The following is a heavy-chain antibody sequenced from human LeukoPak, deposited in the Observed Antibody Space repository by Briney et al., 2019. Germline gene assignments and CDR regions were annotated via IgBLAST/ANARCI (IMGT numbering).Heavy chain of an antibody. D-gene: IGHD5-18*01. Sequence: GGSLRLSCAASGLTFSTYSMNWVRQAPGKGLEWVSSIGSSSSYIYYADSVKGRFTISRDNAKNSLYLQMNSLRAEDTAVYYCASSGVYSYGPEDYWGQGTLVTVSS. CDR1: GLTFSTYS. V-gene: IGHV3-21*01. J-gene: IGHJ4*02. CDR3: ASSGVYSYGPEDY. CDR2: IGSSSSYI.